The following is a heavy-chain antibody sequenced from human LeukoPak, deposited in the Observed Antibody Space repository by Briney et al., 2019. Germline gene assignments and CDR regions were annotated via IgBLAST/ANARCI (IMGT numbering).Heavy chain of an antibody. CDR2: LCCSGGST. CDR3: AKDGDYYDSSGYYYVEGYFDY. Sequence: AGGSLRLSCAASGFTLRSYAMIWVRQAPGKGLECVSALCCSGGSTFYADSVKGRFTLSREKPKNTLYLQMNSLRAEDTAVYYCAKDGDYYDSSGYYYVEGYFDYWGQGTLVTVSS. D-gene: IGHD3-22*01. J-gene: IGHJ4*02. CDR1: GFTLRSYA. V-gene: IGHV3-23*01.